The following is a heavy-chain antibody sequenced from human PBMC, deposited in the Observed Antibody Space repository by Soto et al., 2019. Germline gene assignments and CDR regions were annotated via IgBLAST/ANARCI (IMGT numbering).Heavy chain of an antibody. CDR3: ARGRNWNYVYY. Sequence: TSETLSLTCTVSGGSISSGGYYWSWIRQHPGKGLEWIGYIYYSGSTYYNPSLKSRVTISVDTSKNQFSLKLSSVTAADTAVYYCARGRNWNYVYYWGQGTLVTV. D-gene: IGHD1-7*01. V-gene: IGHV4-31*03. CDR2: IYYSGST. J-gene: IGHJ4*02. CDR1: GGSISSGGYY.